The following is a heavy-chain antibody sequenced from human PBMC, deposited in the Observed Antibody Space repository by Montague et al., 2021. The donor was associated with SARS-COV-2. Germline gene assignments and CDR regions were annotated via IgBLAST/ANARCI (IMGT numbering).Heavy chain of an antibody. CDR1: GGSISSYY. J-gene: IGHJ4*02. CDR3: ARRGSSVWGVTVSAELDY. D-gene: IGHD3-10*01. CDR2: ISYSGST. Sequence: SETLSLTCTVSGGSISSYYWSWIRQPPGRGLQWIGYISYSGSTNYNPSLKSRVIISVDTSKNQFSLKLSSVTAADTAVYYCARRGSSVWGVTVSAELDYWGQGTLVIVSS. V-gene: IGHV4-59*12.